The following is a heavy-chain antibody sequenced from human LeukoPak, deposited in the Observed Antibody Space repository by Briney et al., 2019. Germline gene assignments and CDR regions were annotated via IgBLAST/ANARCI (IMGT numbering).Heavy chain of an antibody. CDR2: ISYDGSNK. CDR3: AREGVVATIAKQDFDY. D-gene: IGHD5-12*01. CDR1: GFTFSSYG. V-gene: IGHV3-30*03. J-gene: IGHJ4*02. Sequence: PGGSLRLSCAASGFTFSSYGMPWVRQAPGKGLEWVAVISYDGSNKYYADSVKGRFTISRDNSKNTLYLQMNSLRAEDTAVYYCAREGVVATIAKQDFDYWGQGTLVTVSS.